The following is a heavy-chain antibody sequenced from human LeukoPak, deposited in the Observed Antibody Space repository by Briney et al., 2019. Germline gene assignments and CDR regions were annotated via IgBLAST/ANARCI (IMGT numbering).Heavy chain of an antibody. D-gene: IGHD6-13*01. CDR3: ARAGRDKYRSSWYVLDY. Sequence: SVTVSCKASGGSFSIYAISWGRQAPGQGLEWMGGIIPIFGTANYSQKFQGRVPITTDESTSTAYMELSSQRSEDTAVYYCARAGRDKYRSSWYVLDYWGQGTLVTVSS. J-gene: IGHJ4*02. CDR1: GGSFSIYA. V-gene: IGHV1-69*05. CDR2: IIPIFGTA.